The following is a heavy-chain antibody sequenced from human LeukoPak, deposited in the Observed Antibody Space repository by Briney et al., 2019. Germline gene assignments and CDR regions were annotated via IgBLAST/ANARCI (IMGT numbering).Heavy chain of an antibody. Sequence: GGSLRLSCVASGFTFSTYNMNWVRQAPGKGLEWVSYISSGSRTIYYADSVKGRFTISRDNAKNSLYLQMKSLRAEDTAVYFCARDFYSAAGQRAYYYYYMDVWGEGTTVTVSS. J-gene: IGHJ6*03. CDR1: GFTFSTYN. D-gene: IGHD6-13*01. V-gene: IGHV3-48*04. CDR3: ARDFYSAAGQRAYYYYYMDV. CDR2: ISSGSRTI.